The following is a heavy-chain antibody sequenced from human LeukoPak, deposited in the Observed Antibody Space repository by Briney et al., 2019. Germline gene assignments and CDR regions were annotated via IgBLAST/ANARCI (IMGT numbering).Heavy chain of an antibody. Sequence: GGSLRLSCAASGFTFSSYAMSWVRQAPGKGLEWVSAISGSGGSTYYADSVKGRFTISRDNSKNTLYLQMNSLRAEDTAVYYCAKVRPPNYYGSGGDDYWGQGTLVTVSS. D-gene: IGHD3-10*01. J-gene: IGHJ4*02. CDR3: AKVRPPNYYGSGGDDY. CDR1: GFTFSSYA. CDR2: ISGSGGST. V-gene: IGHV3-23*01.